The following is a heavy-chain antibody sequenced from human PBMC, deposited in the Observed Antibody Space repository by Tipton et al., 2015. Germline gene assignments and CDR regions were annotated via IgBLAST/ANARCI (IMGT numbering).Heavy chain of an antibody. CDR1: GGSISSHY. V-gene: IGHV4-59*11. CDR3: ARARGRHGGLFDS. Sequence: TLSLTCTVSGGSISSHYWSWIRQPPGKELEWIGYIQYSGSTNYNPSLKSRVTISVDTSKTQFSLKMSSVTASDTAVYYCARARGRHGGLFDSWGQGILVTVSS. J-gene: IGHJ4*02. D-gene: IGHD4-23*01. CDR2: IQYSGST.